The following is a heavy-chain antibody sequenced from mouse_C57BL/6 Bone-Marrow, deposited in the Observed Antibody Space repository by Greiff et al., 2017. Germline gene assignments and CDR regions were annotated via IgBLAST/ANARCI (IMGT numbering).Heavy chain of an antibody. D-gene: IGHD1-1*01. CDR1: GYTFTSYW. Sequence: QVQLQQPGAELVMPGASVKLSCKASGYTFTSYWMHWVKQRPGQGLEWIGEIDPSDSYTNYNQKFKGKSTLTVHKSSSTAYMQLSSLTSEDSAVYYCAREDYYGRDYAMDYWGQGTSVTVSS. V-gene: IGHV1-69*01. CDR3: AREDYYGRDYAMDY. J-gene: IGHJ4*01. CDR2: IDPSDSYT.